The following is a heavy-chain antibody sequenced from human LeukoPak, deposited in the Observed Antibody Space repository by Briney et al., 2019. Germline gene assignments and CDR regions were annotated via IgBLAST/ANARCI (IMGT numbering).Heavy chain of an antibody. CDR3: ATRSVVVVVAATQDWFDL. Sequence: SETLSLTCAVYGGSLSGYYWSWIRQPPGKGLEWIGEINHSGSTNYNPSLKSRVTISVDTSKNQFSLKLSSVTAADTTVYYCATRSVVVVVAATQDWFDLWGEGTLVTVSS. J-gene: IGHJ5*02. D-gene: IGHD2-15*01. CDR1: GGSLSGYY. CDR2: INHSGST. V-gene: IGHV4-34*01.